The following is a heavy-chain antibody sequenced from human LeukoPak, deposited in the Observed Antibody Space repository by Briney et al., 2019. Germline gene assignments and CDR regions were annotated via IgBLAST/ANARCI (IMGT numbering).Heavy chain of an antibody. D-gene: IGHD5/OR15-5a*01. Sequence: HSETLSLTCTVSGGSISSYYWSWIRQPPGKELEWIGYVYYTGSTSYNPSLKSRVTISVDTSENQFSLKLRSVTAADTAMYYCARRVQNYYGLDVWGQGTTVTVSS. J-gene: IGHJ6*02. CDR2: VYYTGST. CDR1: GGSISSYY. CDR3: ARRVQNYYGLDV. V-gene: IGHV4-59*08.